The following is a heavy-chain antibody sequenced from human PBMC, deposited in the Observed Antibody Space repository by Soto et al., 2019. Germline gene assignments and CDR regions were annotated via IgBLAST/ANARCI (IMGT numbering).Heavy chain of an antibody. CDR3: TRFGSDSSGYDYYYYGMDV. V-gene: IGHV4-34*01. CDR2: INHSGST. J-gene: IGHJ6*02. D-gene: IGHD3-22*01. Sequence: QVQLQQWGAGLLKPSETLSLTCAVYGGSFSGYFWSWIRQPPGKGLEWIGEINHSGSTNYNPSLKIRVTISVDTSKNQFSLKRSSVTAADTAVYYCTRFGSDSSGYDYYYYGMDVWGQGTTVTVSS. CDR1: GGSFSGYF.